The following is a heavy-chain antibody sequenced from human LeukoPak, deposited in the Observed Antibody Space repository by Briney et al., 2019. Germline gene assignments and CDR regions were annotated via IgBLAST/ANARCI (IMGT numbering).Heavy chain of an antibody. J-gene: IGHJ4*02. Sequence: GGSLRLSCAASGFTFSSYAMSWVRQAPGKGLEWVSAISGSGGSTYYADSVKGRFTISRDNSKNTLYLQMNSLRAEDTAVYYYAKWSSSGWYRPIDYWGQGTLVTVSS. V-gene: IGHV3-23*01. CDR3: AKWSSSGWYRPIDY. CDR1: GFTFSSYA. D-gene: IGHD6-19*01. CDR2: ISGSGGST.